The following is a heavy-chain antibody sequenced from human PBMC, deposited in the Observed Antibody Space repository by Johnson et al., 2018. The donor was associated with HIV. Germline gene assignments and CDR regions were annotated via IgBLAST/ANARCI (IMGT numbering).Heavy chain of an antibody. Sequence: VQLVESGGGLMQPGGSLRLSCAASALSVSTNYISWVRQAPGKGLEWISVIYIGGNTYYADSVRGRFTISRASSKNTGYLQMNSLRAEDTALYYCSRDLRVVVAAPIGAATSHVFDIWGQGTMVTVSS. CDR2: IYIGGNT. J-gene: IGHJ3*02. D-gene: IGHD2-15*01. V-gene: IGHV3-53*01. CDR3: SRDLRVVVAAPIGAATSHVFDI. CDR1: ALSVSTNY.